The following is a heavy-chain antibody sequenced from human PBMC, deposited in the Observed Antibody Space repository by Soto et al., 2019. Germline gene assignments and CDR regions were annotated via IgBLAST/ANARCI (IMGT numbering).Heavy chain of an antibody. V-gene: IGHV3-21*01. CDR3: ARGDYYDSSGPFSDAFDI. Sequence: GGSLRLSCAASGFTFSNYFMNWVRQAPGKGPEWVSSISSRSSYSYYADPVKGRFTISRDNAKNSLYLQMNSLRAEDTAVYYCARGDYYDSSGPFSDAFDIWGQGTMVTVS. CDR2: ISSRSSYS. D-gene: IGHD3-22*01. J-gene: IGHJ3*02. CDR1: GFTFSNYF.